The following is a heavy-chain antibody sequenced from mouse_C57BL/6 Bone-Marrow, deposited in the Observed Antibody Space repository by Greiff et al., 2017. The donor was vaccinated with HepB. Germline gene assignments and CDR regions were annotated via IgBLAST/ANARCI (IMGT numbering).Heavy chain of an antibody. J-gene: IGHJ4*01. CDR2: ISNGGGST. CDR3: ASLVSTMITTETMDY. CDR1: GFTFSDYY. V-gene: IGHV5-12*01. Sequence: DVMLVESGGGLVQPGGSLKLSCAASGFTFSDYYMYWVRQTPEKRLEWVAYISNGGGSTYYPDTVKGRFTISREKAKNTRYLQMSRLKSEDTAMYYYASLVSTMITTETMDYWGQGTSVTVSS. D-gene: IGHD2-4*01.